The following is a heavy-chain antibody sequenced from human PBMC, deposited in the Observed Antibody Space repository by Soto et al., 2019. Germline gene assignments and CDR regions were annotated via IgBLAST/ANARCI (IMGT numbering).Heavy chain of an antibody. J-gene: IGHJ4*02. V-gene: IGHV4-31*03. D-gene: IGHD3-22*01. CDR2: IYYSGST. Sequence: LSLTCTVSGGSISSGGYYWSWIRQHPGKGLEWIGYIYYSGSTYYNPSLKSRVTISVDTSKNQFSLKLSSVTAADTAVYYCARVPKDSSGYPNGFDYWGQGTLVTVSS. CDR3: ARVPKDSSGYPNGFDY. CDR1: GGSISSGGYY.